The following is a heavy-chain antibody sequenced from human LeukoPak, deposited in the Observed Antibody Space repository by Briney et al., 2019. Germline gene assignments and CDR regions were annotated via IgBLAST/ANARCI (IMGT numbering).Heavy chain of an antibody. V-gene: IGHV3-30-3*01. CDR1: GFTFRNYV. D-gene: IGHD3-10*01. J-gene: IGHJ4*02. Sequence: GGSLGLSCAAAGFTFRNYVIHWVRQAPGKGLEWVAVTSSDLNVKLYADSVKGRFTISRDNSRSTLYLQMNSLRPEDTAIYYCAREGYYGSGSPPSLYFDYWGQGTLVTVSS. CDR3: AREGYYGSGSPPSLYFDY. CDR2: TSSDLNVK.